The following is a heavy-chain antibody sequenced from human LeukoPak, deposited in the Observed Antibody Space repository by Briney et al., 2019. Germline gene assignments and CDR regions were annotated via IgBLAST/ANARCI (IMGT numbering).Heavy chain of an antibody. Sequence: ASVKVSCKASGGTFSSYAISWVRQAPGQGLEWMGGIIPIFGTANYAQKFQGRVTMTRDTSTSTVYMELSSLRSEDTAVYYCASSQRYSSGWYRGRFAFDIWGQGTMVTVSS. CDR1: GGTFSSYA. D-gene: IGHD6-19*01. J-gene: IGHJ3*02. CDR3: ASSQRYSSGWYRGRFAFDI. V-gene: IGHV1-69*05. CDR2: IIPIFGTA.